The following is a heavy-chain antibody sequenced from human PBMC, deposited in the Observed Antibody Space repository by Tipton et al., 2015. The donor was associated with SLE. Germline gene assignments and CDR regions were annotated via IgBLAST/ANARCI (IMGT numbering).Heavy chain of an antibody. J-gene: IGHJ4*02. CDR2: IHHSGTT. CDR3: ARLSSSGSPFDY. Sequence: TLSLTCAVSSYSISSDYYWGWIRQPPGKGLEWIGSIHHSGTTHHNPSLKSRVTISVDTSKNQFSLKLSSVTAADTAVYYCARLSSSGSPFDYWGQGTLVTVSS. CDR1: SYSISSDYY. D-gene: IGHD6-19*01. V-gene: IGHV4-38-2*01.